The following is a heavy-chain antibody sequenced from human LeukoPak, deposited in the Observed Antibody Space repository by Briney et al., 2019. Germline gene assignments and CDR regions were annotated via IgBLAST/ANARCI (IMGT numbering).Heavy chain of an antibody. J-gene: IGHJ5*02. CDR2: IIPIFGTA. D-gene: IGHD3-10*01. CDR1: GGTFSSYA. V-gene: IGHV1-69*06. Sequence: SVKVSCKASGGTFSSYAISWVRQAPGQGLEWMGGIIPIFGTASYAQKFQGRVTITADKSTSTAYMELSSLRSEDTAVYYCARKYYYGSGSYNWFDPWGQGTLVTVSS. CDR3: ARKYYYGSGSYNWFDP.